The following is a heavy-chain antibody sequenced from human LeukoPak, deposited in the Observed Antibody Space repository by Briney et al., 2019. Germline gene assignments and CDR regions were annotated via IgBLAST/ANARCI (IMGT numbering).Heavy chain of an antibody. D-gene: IGHD1-7*01. Sequence: ASVKVSCKASGYTFTSYDINWVGQATGQGLEWRGWMNPNGGNTGYAQTSHARVTMTRNTSICTAYMELSSLRPENTAVYNCARAPRITGTHWSDPWGQGNLVTVSS. CDR1: GYTFTSYD. V-gene: IGHV1-8*01. CDR2: MNPNGGNT. J-gene: IGHJ5*02. CDR3: ARAPRITGTHWSDP.